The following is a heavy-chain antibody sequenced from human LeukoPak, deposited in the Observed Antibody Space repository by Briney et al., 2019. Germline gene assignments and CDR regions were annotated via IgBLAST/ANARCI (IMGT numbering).Heavy chain of an antibody. CDR2: ISYDGSNK. V-gene: IGHV3-30*18. CDR3: AKMDSSSSKDY. D-gene: IGHD6-6*01. CDR1: GFTFSSYA. Sequence: PGGSLRLSCAASGFTFSSYAMHWVRQAPGKGLEWVAVISYDGSNKYYADSVKGRFTISRDNSKNTLYLQMNSLRAEDTAVYYCAKMDSSSSKDYWGQGTLVTVSS. J-gene: IGHJ4*02.